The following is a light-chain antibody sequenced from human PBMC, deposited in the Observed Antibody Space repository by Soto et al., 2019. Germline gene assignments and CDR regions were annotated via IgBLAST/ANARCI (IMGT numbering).Light chain of an antibody. Sequence: EIVLTQSPATLSLSPGERATLSCRASQSVSSLLAWYQQKSGQPPRLLVSDASKRATGVPARFSGSGSGTDFTLIISSLEPEDFAIYYCQQYYSYSLWTFGHGTKVDIK. J-gene: IGKJ1*01. CDR1: QSVSSL. V-gene: IGKV3-11*01. CDR3: QQYYSYSLWT. CDR2: DAS.